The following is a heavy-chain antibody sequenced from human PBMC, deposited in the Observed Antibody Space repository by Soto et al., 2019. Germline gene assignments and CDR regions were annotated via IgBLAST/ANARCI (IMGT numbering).Heavy chain of an antibody. J-gene: IGHJ6*03. Sequence: PSETLSLTCTVSGGSISSGGYYWSWIRQHPGKGLEWIGYIYYSGSTYYNPSLKSRVTISVDTSKNQFSLKLSSVTAADTAVYYCARVGCSSTSCPKSYYYYYYMDVWGKGTTVTVSS. CDR2: IYYSGST. CDR1: GGSISSGGYY. D-gene: IGHD2-2*01. V-gene: IGHV4-31*03. CDR3: ARVGCSSTSCPKSYYYYYYMDV.